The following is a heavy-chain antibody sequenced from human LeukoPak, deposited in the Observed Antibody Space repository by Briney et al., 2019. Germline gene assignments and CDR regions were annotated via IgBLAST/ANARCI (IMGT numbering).Heavy chain of an antibody. Sequence: ASVKVSCRASGYTFTDYFLHWLRQAPGQGLEWMGWINPKTGATNYAQSFQGRVTMTRDTSITTGNMELNRLTSDDTAVYYCARTYEYGWFDPWGQGTLVTVSS. CDR3: ARTYEYGWFDP. CDR2: INPKTGAT. J-gene: IGHJ5*02. D-gene: IGHD3-16*01. V-gene: IGHV1-2*02. CDR1: GYTFTDYF.